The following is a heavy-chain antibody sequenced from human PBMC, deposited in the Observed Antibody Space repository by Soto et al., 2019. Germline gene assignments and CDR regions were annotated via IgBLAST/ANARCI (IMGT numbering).Heavy chain of an antibody. J-gene: IGHJ3*02. CDR1: GYTFTSYY. CDR2: INPSGGST. V-gene: IGHV1-46*01. CDR3: ARDKHVLHGYSTPPDAFDI. Sequence: ASVKVSCKASGYTFTSYYMHWVRQAPGQGLEWMGIINPSGGSTSYAQKFQGRVTMTRDTSTSTVYMELSSLRSEDTAVYYCARDKHVLHGYSTPPDAFDICGQGTMVTVSS. D-gene: IGHD6-13*01.